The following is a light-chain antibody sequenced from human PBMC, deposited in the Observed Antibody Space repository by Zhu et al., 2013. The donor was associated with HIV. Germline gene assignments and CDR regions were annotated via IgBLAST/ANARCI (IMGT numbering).Light chain of an antibody. V-gene: IGKV1-5*01. CDR1: QSISYW. Sequence: DIQMTQSPSTLSASVGDRITITCRASQSISYWLAWYQQKPGKAPTLLIYDASTLESGVPSRFSGSGSETEFTLTINRLQPDDFATYYCQQYNGFSPWTFGQGTKVEVK. J-gene: IGKJ1*01. CDR2: DAS. CDR3: QQYNGFSPWT.